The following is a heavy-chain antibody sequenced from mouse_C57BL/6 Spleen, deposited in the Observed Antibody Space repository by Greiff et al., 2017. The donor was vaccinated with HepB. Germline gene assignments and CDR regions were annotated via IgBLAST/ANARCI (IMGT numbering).Heavy chain of an antibody. D-gene: IGHD3-1*01. V-gene: IGHV1-80*01. Sequence: QVQLQQSGAELVKPGASVKISCKASGYAFSSYWMNWVKQRPGKGLEWIGQIYPGDGDTNYNGKFKGKATLTADKSSSTAYMQLSSLTSEDSAVYFCASTVSGLPFDYWGQGTTLTVSS. J-gene: IGHJ2*01. CDR2: IYPGDGDT. CDR1: GYAFSSYW. CDR3: ASTVSGLPFDY.